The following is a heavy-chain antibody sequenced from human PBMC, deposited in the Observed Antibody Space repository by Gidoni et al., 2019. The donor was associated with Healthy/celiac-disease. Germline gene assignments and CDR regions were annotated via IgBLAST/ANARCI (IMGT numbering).Heavy chain of an antibody. Sequence: EVQLVQSGAEVKKPGESLKISCKGSGYSFTSYWIGWVRQRPGKGLEWMGIIYPVDSDTRSRPPSQGHFPIPPDKPIGPAYLQWSSLKPSDTAMYYCATTVPDYYYSGMDVWAQGPTVTVSS. J-gene: IGHJ6*02. CDR1: GYSFTSYW. V-gene: IGHV5-51*04. CDR3: ATTVPDYYYSGMDV. D-gene: IGHD4-4*01. CDR2: IYPVDSDT.